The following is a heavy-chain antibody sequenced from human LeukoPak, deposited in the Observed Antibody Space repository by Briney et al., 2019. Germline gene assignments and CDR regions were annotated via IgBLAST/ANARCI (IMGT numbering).Heavy chain of an antibody. D-gene: IGHD3-22*01. CDR2: ISWNSGSI. J-gene: IGHJ4*02. Sequence: PGGSLRLSCAASGFTFDDYAMHWVRQAPGKGLEWVSGISWNSGSIGYADSVKGRFTISRDNAKNPLYLQMSSLRAEDTALYHCAKSLSYYYDSSTYPDYWGQGTLVTVSS. CDR1: GFTFDDYA. V-gene: IGHV3-9*01. CDR3: AKSLSYYYDSSTYPDY.